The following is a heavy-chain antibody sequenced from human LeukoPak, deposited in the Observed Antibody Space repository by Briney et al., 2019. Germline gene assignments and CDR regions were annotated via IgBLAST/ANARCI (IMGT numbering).Heavy chain of an antibody. CDR3: ASGGDY. Sequence: ASVKVSCKASGYTFTGYYMHWVRQAPGQGLEWMGWINPKSGGTNYAQKFQGRVTMTRETSIRTAYMELSRVRSDHTAVYYCASGGDYWGQGTLVTVSS. V-gene: IGHV1-2*02. J-gene: IGHJ4*02. CDR1: GYTFTGYY. CDR2: INPKSGGT. D-gene: IGHD3-3*01.